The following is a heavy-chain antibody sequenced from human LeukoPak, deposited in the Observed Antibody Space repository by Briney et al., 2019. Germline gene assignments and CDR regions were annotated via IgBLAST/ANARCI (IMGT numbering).Heavy chain of an antibody. CDR3: ARLSTYCSSTSCYLSSLDY. D-gene: IGHD2-2*01. CDR1: GGSISNHY. CDR2: IYTSGST. V-gene: IGHV4-4*07. Sequence: SETLSLTCSVSGGSISNHYWSWIRQPAGKGLEWIGRIYTSGSTNYNPSLKSRVTMSVDTSKNQFSLKLSSVTAADTAVYYCARLSTYCSSTSCYLSSLDYWGQGTLVSVSS. J-gene: IGHJ4*02.